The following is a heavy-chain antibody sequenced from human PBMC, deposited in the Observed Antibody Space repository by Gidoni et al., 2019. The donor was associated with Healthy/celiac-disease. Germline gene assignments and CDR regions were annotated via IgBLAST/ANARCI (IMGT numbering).Heavy chain of an antibody. CDR3: ASNTAMVLYYFDY. Sequence: QVQRVASGGGVVKPGGSLRLSCAASGFTFSSYAMRWVRQAPGKGLGWVAVISYDGSNKYYADSVKGRFTISRDNSKNTLYLQMNSLRAEDTAVYYCASNTAMVLYYFDYWGQGTLVTVSS. J-gene: IGHJ4*02. CDR1: GFTFSSYA. D-gene: IGHD5-18*01. V-gene: IGHV3-30-3*01. CDR2: ISYDGSNK.